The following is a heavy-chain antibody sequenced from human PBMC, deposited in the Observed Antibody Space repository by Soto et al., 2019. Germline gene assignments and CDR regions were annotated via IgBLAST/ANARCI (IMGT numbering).Heavy chain of an antibody. J-gene: IGHJ5*02. V-gene: IGHV3-30-3*01. D-gene: IGHD3-16*01. CDR3: AGGFSLSGRLKNWFDP. CDR1: GFTFSSYA. CDR2: ISYDGSNK. Sequence: ESGGGVVQPGRSLRLSCAASGFTFSSYAMHWVRQAPGKGLEWVAVISYDGSNKYYADSVKGRFTISRDNSKNTLYLQMNSLRAEDTAVYYCAGGFSLSGRLKNWFDPWGQGTLVTVSS.